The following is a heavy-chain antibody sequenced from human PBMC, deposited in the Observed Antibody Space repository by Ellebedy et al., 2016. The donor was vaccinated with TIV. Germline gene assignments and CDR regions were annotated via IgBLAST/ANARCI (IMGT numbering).Heavy chain of an antibody. D-gene: IGHD5-24*01. CDR1: GGTFSSYA. CDR2: IIPIFGTA. J-gene: IGHJ6*02. V-gene: IGHV1-69*05. Sequence: SVKVSXXASGGTFSSYAISWVRQAPGQGLEWMGGIIPIFGTANYAQKLQGRVTMTTDTSTSTAYMELRSLRSDDTAVYYCARGGDGYNSYYYYGMDVWGQGTTVTVSS. CDR3: ARGGDGYNSYYYYGMDV.